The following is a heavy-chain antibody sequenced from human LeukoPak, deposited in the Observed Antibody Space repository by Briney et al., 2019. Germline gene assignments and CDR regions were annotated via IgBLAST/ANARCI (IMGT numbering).Heavy chain of an antibody. CDR2: ISSSGSTI. CDR3: ARPNIYYYDGMDV. J-gene: IGHJ6*04. CDR1: GFTFSSYE. Sequence: PGGSLRLSCAASGFTFSSYEMNWVRQAPGKGLEWVSYISSSGSTIYYADSVKGRFTISRDNAKNSLYLQMNSLRAEDTAVYYCARPNIYYYDGMDVWGKGTTVTVSS. D-gene: IGHD1/OR15-1a*01. V-gene: IGHV3-48*03.